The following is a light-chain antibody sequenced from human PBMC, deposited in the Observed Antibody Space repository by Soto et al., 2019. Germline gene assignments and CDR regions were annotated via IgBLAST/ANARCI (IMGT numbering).Light chain of an antibody. J-gene: IGLJ2*01. CDR1: SSNLGAAFA. V-gene: IGLV1-40*01. Sequence: QSVLTQPPSLSGAPGQRITIAYTGTSSNLGAAFAVQWYQQLPGAAPKLLIYYNNNRPSGVPDRFSGSKSGTSAFLAITGLQADDEADYYCQSYDSSLNGHVVFGGGTKLTVL. CDR3: QSYDSSLNGHVV. CDR2: YNN.